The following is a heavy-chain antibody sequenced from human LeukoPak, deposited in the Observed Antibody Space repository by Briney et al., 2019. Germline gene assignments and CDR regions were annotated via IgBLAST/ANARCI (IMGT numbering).Heavy chain of an antibody. D-gene: IGHD5-12*01. CDR2: IYYSGIT. Sequence: SSETLSLTCTVSGGSISSFYWSWIRQPPGKGLQWIGYIYYSGITRYNPSLKSRVIISVDTSKNQFSLKLSSVTAADTAVYYCASGGYSGYAFDYWGQGILVTVSS. CDR3: ASGGYSGYAFDY. J-gene: IGHJ4*02. V-gene: IGHV4-59*01. CDR1: GGSISSFY.